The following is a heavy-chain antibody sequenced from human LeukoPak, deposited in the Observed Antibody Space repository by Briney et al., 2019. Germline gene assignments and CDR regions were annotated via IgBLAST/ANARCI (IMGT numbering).Heavy chain of an antibody. D-gene: IGHD2-2*01. J-gene: IGHJ6*02. CDR1: GGSISSGDYY. V-gene: IGHV4-30-4*01. CDR2: IYYSGST. CDR3: ARDSVRVGIRRYYYGMDV. Sequence: SETLSLTCTVSGGSISSGDYYWGWIRQPPGKGLEWIGYIYYSGSTYYNPSLKSRVTISVDTSKNQFSLKLSSVTAADTAVYYCARDSVRVGIRRYYYGMDVWGQGTTVTVSS.